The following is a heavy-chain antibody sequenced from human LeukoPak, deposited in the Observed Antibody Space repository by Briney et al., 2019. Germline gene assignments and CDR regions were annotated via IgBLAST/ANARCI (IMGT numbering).Heavy chain of an antibody. D-gene: IGHD3-10*01. CDR1: GFTFSSYG. V-gene: IGHV3-66*01. Sequence: GGSLRLSCAASGFTFSSYGMSWVRQAPGKGLEWVSVIYSGGSTYYADSVKGRFTISRDNSKNTLYLQMNSLRAEDTAVYYCARDYGSGSYYSGYNWFDPWGQGTLVTVSS. J-gene: IGHJ5*02. CDR3: ARDYGSGSYYSGYNWFDP. CDR2: IYSGGST.